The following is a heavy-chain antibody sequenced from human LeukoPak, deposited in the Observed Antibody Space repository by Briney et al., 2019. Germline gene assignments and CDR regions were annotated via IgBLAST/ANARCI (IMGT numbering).Heavy chain of an antibody. D-gene: IGHD1-26*01. CDR2: IYYSGST. V-gene: IGHV4-59*01. Sequence: PSETLSLTCTVSGGSISSYYWSWIRQPPGKGLEWIGYIYYSGSTNYNPSLKSRVTISVDTSKNQFSLKLSSVTAADTAVYYCARGVGATALIFDYWGQGTLVTVSS. J-gene: IGHJ4*02. CDR3: ARGVGATALIFDY. CDR1: GGSISSYY.